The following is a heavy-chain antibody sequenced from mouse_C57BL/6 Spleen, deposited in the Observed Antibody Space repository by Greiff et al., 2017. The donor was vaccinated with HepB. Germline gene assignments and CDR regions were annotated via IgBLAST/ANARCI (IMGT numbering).Heavy chain of an antibody. V-gene: IGHV3-6*01. CDR3: ARDFY. Sequence: VQLKESGPGLVKPSQSLSLTCSVTGYSITSGYYWNWIRQFPGNKLEWMGYISYDGSNNYNPSLKNRISITRDTSKNQFFLKLNSVTTEDTATYYCARDFYWGQGTLVTVSA. CDR1: GYSITSGYY. CDR2: ISYDGSN. J-gene: IGHJ3*01.